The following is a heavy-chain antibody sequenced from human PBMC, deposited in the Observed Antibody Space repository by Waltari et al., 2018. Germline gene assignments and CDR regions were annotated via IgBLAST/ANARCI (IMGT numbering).Heavy chain of an antibody. CDR3: ARVGSGSYKWTFDY. CDR2: ISSSSSTI. CDR1: GFTFSSYS. J-gene: IGHJ4*02. V-gene: IGHV3-48*04. Sequence: EVQLVESVGGLVQPGGSLRLSCAASGFTFSSYSMNWVSQAPGKGLEWVSYISSSSSTIYYADSVKGRFTISRDNAKNSLYLQMNSLRAEDTAVYYCARVGSGSYKWTFDYWGQGTLVTVSS. D-gene: IGHD1-26*01.